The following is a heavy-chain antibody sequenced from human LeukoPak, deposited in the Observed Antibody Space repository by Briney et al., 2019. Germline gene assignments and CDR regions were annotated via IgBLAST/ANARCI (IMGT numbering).Heavy chain of an antibody. D-gene: IGHD2/OR15-2a*01. CDR2: IFHTGTT. CDR3: ARLTPTTLSLYYYYMDV. V-gene: IGHV4-4*02. J-gene: IGHJ6*03. CDR1: GGSISSSNW. Sequence: ASETLSLTCAVSGGSISSSNWWSWVRQPPGKGLEWIGRIFHTGTTDYKTSLKGRVTIPVDKSKNQFSLKLTSVTAADTAVYYCARLTPTTLSLYYYYMDVWGKGTTVTVSS.